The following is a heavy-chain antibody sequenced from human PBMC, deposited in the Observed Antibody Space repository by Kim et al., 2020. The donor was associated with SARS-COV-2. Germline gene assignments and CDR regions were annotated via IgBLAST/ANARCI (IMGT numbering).Heavy chain of an antibody. J-gene: IGHJ3*02. CDR3: ARPWYCSGGSCYSGAFDI. D-gene: IGHD2-15*01. CDR1: GGTFSSYA. CDR2: IIPILGIA. V-gene: IGHV1-69*04. Sequence: SVKVSCKASGGTFSSYAISWVRQAPGQGLEWMGRIIPILGIANYAQKFQGRVTITADKSTSTAYMELSSLRSEDTAVYYCARPWYCSGGSCYSGAFDIWGQGTMVTVSS.